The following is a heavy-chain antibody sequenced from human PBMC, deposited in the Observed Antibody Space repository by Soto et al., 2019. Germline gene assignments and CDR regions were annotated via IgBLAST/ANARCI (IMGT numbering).Heavy chain of an antibody. Sequence: GGSLRLSCAASGFTFSSYGMHWVRQAPGKGLEWVAVIWYDGSNKYYADSVKGRFTISRDNSKNTLYLQMNSLRAEDTAVYYSAREGYGSGSYYIDYWGQGTLVTVSS. D-gene: IGHD3-10*01. J-gene: IGHJ4*02. CDR3: AREGYGSGSYYIDY. V-gene: IGHV3-33*01. CDR1: GFTFSSYG. CDR2: IWYDGSNK.